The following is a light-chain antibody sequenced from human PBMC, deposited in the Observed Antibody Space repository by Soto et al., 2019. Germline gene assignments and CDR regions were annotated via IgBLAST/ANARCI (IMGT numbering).Light chain of an antibody. CDR3: QQRRTYT. Sequence: EIVLTQSPATLSLSPGERATLSCWASQSVSDYLVWYQQKPGQAPRLLIYDASSRATGIPARFSGSWSGTDFTLPISSLEPEDFAVYYCQQRRTYTFGQGTKLEIK. CDR1: QSVSDY. CDR2: DAS. V-gene: IGKV3-11*01. J-gene: IGKJ2*01.